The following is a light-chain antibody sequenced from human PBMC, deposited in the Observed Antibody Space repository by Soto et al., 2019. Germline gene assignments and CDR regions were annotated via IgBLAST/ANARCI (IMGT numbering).Light chain of an antibody. Sequence: EIVLTQFPGTLSLSPGERATLSCRASQSITSSSLAWYQQKVGRDPRXLIYGESNRATGIPDRFSGSGSGTDFTLTISRLEPEDFAVYYCQQYGSSGTFGQGTKVDNK. J-gene: IGKJ1*01. CDR1: QSITSSS. CDR3: QQYGSSGT. V-gene: IGKV3-20*01. CDR2: GES.